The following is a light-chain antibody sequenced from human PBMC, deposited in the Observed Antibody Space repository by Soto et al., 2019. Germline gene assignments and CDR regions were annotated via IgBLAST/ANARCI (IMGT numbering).Light chain of an antibody. CDR3: QQYDNWPLT. CDR2: GAS. CDR1: QSLSNK. Sequence: EIVMTQSPATLSLSPGERASLSCRASQSLSNKLAWYQQKPGQAPRLLIYGASTRATDIPVRFSAGGSGTEFTLTISSLQYEDFEVYSCQQYDNWPLTLGGGTKVDIK. V-gene: IGKV3-15*01. J-gene: IGKJ4*01.